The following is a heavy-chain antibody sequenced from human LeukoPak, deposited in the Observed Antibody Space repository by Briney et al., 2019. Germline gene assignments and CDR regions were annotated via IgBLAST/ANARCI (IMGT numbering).Heavy chain of an antibody. J-gene: IGHJ4*02. D-gene: IGHD1-26*01. CDR3: ARDPGSYRDHVYYFDY. CDR2: INPSGGST. V-gene: IGHV1-46*01. CDR1: GYTFTSYY. Sequence: GASVKVSCKASGYTFTSYYMHWVRQAPGQGLEWMGIINPSGGSTSYAQKFQGRVTMTRDTSTSTVYMELSSLRSEDTAVYYCARDPGSYRDHVYYFDYWGQGTLVTVSA.